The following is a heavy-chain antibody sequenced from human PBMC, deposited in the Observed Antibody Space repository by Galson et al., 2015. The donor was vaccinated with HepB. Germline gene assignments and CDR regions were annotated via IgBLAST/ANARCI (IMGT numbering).Heavy chain of an antibody. V-gene: IGHV3-48*04. Sequence: SLRLSCAASGFTFSSYSMNWVRQAPGKGLEWVSYISSSSSTIYYADSVKGRFTISRDNAKNSLYLQMNSLRAEDTAVYYCARDHPYSRDDAFDIWGQGTMVTVSS. CDR1: GFTFSSYS. CDR3: ARDHPYSRDDAFDI. D-gene: IGHD6-13*01. J-gene: IGHJ3*02. CDR2: ISSSSSTI.